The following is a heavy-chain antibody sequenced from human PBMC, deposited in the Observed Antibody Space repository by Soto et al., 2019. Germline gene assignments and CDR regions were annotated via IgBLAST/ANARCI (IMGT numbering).Heavy chain of an antibody. CDR2: IYPGDSDT. CDR1: GYSFTSYW. V-gene: IGHV5-51*03. Sequence: EVQLVQSGAEVKKPGEYLKISCKGCGYSFTSYWIGWVRQMPGKGLEWMGIIYPGDSDTRYSPSFQSQVTISADKSISTAYLQWSSLKAADPPMYSCARRHGGSPDRWFDPWGQRTLVTVSS. D-gene: IGHD3-16*01. J-gene: IGHJ5*02. CDR3: ARRHGGSPDRWFDP.